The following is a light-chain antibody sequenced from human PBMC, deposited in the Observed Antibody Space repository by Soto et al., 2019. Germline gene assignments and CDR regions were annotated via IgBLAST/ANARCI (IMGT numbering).Light chain of an antibody. J-gene: IGKJ4*01. CDR3: QQYGSSALT. CDR1: QSVSSIY. CDR2: GAS. V-gene: IGKV3-20*01. Sequence: EIVLTQSPGTLSLSPGERATLSCRASQSVSSIYLAWYQQKPGQAPRLLIYGASSRATGIPDRFSGSGSGIDFTLTISRLEPEDFAVYYCQQYGSSALTFGGGTKVDIK.